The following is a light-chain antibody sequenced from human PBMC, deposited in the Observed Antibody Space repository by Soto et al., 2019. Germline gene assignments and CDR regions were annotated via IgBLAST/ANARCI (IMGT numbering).Light chain of an antibody. J-gene: IGLJ2*01. Sequence: QSVLTQPPSVSAAPGQTVTISCSGTSSNIGNNYVSSYQQLPGTAPKLLIYDNNTRPSGIPDRFSGSKSGTTATLGITGVQPGDEDAYYCGTWDSSLSAVVFCGGTKLTVL. CDR2: DNN. CDR1: SSNIGNNY. V-gene: IGLV1-51*01. CDR3: GTWDSSLSAVV.